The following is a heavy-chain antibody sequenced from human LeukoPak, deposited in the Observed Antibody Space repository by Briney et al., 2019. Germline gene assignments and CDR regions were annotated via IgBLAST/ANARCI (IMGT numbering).Heavy chain of an antibody. CDR1: GSTFNNYA. CDR2: ISGSGGST. J-gene: IGHJ4*02. Sequence: GGSLRLSCAASGSTFNNYAMTWVRQAPGKGLEWVSAISGSGGSTHYADSVKGRFTISRDSSKNTLYLQMNSLGAEDTAVYHCAKDRSAYCSGTSCYSSFDYWGQGDLVTVSS. V-gene: IGHV3-23*01. CDR3: AKDRSAYCSGTSCYSSFDY. D-gene: IGHD2-2*02.